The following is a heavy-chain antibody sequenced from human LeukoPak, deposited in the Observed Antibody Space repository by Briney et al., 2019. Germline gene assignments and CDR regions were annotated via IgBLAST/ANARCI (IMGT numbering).Heavy chain of an antibody. CDR3: ARETVVRLGELSFNWFDP. V-gene: IGHV7-4-1*02. D-gene: IGHD3-16*02. Sequence: EASVKVSCKASGYTFTSYAMNWVRQAPGQGLEWMGWINTNTGNPTYAQGFTGRFVFSLDTSVSTAYLQISSLKAEDTAVYYCARETVVRLGELSFNWFDPRGQGTLVTVSS. CDR1: GYTFTSYA. J-gene: IGHJ5*02. CDR2: INTNTGNP.